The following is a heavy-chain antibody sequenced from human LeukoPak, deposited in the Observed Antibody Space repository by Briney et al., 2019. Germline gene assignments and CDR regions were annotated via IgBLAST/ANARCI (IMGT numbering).Heavy chain of an antibody. D-gene: IGHD2/OR15-2a*01. CDR3: AKDPFSAQNIDSHY. J-gene: IGHJ4*02. CDR2: ISSSGSTI. Sequence: GGSLRLSCAASGFTFSDYYMSWIRQAPGKGLEWVSYISSSGSTIYYADSVKGRFTISRDNAKNSLYLQMNSLRAEDTAVYYCAKDPFSAQNIDSHYWGQGTLVTVSS. CDR1: GFTFSDYY. V-gene: IGHV3-11*01.